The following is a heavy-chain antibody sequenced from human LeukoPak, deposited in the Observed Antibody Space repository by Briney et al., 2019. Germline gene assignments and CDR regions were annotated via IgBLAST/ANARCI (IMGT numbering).Heavy chain of an antibody. D-gene: IGHD3-22*01. Sequence: PGGSLRLSCAASGFTFSSYEMNWVRQAPGKGLEWVSYISSSGSTIYYADSVKGRFTISRDNAKNSLYLQMNSLRAEDTAVYYCARGPAASGYYGSRGRYGYFDYWGQGTLVTVSS. CDR2: ISSSGSTI. CDR3: ARGPAASGYYGSRGRYGYFDY. CDR1: GFTFSSYE. V-gene: IGHV3-48*03. J-gene: IGHJ4*02.